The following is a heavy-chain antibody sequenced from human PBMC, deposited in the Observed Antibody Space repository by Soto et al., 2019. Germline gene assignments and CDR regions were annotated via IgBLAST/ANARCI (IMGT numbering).Heavy chain of an antibody. CDR3: ARDTDIAAAGSYYYYYGMDV. Sequence: AASVKVSCKASGYTFTSYGISWVRQAPGQGLEWMGWISAYNGNTNYAQKLQGRVTMTTDTSTSTAYMELRSLRSDDTAVYYCARDTDIAAAGSYYYYYGMDVWGQGTTVTVSS. D-gene: IGHD6-13*01. J-gene: IGHJ6*02. CDR1: GYTFTSYG. V-gene: IGHV1-18*01. CDR2: ISAYNGNT.